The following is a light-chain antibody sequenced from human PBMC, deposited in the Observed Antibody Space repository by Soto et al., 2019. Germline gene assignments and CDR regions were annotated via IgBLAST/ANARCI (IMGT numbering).Light chain of an antibody. Sequence: QSALTQPASVSGSPGQSITISCTGTSSDIGAYKYVSWYQHYPGKAPKLVIFEVDNRPSGISNRFSGSKSGNTASLTISGLQAEDEADYYCNSYTNNNSLVFGGGTKLTVL. V-gene: IGLV2-14*01. CDR3: NSYTNNNSLV. CDR2: EVD. J-gene: IGLJ2*01. CDR1: SSDIGAYKY.